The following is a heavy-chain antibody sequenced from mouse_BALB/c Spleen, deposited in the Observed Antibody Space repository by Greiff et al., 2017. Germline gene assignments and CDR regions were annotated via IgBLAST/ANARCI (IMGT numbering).Heavy chain of an antibody. J-gene: IGHJ1*01. V-gene: IGHV5-9-3*01. CDR3: ARRETTATYWYFDV. CDR1: GFTFSSYA. D-gene: IGHD1-2*01. Sequence: EVQLQESGGGLVKPGGSLKLSCAASGFTFSSYAMSWVRQTPEKRLEWVATISSGGSYTYYPDSVKGRFTISRDNAKNTLYLQMSSLRSEDTAMYYCARRETTATYWYFDVWGAGTTVTVSS. CDR2: ISSGGSYT.